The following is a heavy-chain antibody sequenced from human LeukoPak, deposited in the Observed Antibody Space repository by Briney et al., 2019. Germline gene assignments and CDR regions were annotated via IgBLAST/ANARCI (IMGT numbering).Heavy chain of an antibody. V-gene: IGHV3-33*06. CDR2: IWYDGSNI. J-gene: IGHJ6*02. D-gene: IGHD2-8*01. CDR3: ANNGVSPNYYYGMNV. Sequence: PGGSLRLFCATSGFTFSSYGMHWVRQAPGKGLEWVAVIWYDGSNIHYTDSVQGRFTISRDSSKNMLYLQMNSLRAEDTGVYYCANNGVSPNYYYGMNVWGQGTTVTVSS. CDR1: GFTFSSYG.